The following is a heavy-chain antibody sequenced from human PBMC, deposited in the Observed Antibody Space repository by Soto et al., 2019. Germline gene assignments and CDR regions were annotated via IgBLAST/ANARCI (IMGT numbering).Heavy chain of an antibody. CDR2: IGTAGYT. D-gene: IGHD2-2*01. CDR3: ARGTLYCSSTSCYLTTTYGMDV. CDR1: GFTFSSYD. Sequence: GGSLRLSCAASGFTFSSYDMHWVRQATRKGLEWVSAIGTAGYTYYPGSVKGRFTISRENAKNSLYLQMNSLRAEDTAVYYCARGTLYCSSTSCYLTTTYGMDVWGQGTTVTVSS. V-gene: IGHV3-13*01. J-gene: IGHJ6*02.